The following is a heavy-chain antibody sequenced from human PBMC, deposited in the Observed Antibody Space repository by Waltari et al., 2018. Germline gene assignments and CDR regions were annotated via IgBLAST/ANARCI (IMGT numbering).Heavy chain of an antibody. CDR2: IYTSGST. V-gene: IGHV4-4*07. D-gene: IGHD3-3*01. CDR1: GGSISSYY. Sequence: QVQLQESGPGLVKPSETLSLTCTVSGGSISSYYWSWIRQPAGKGLEWIGRIYTSGSTNYTPSLKSRVTMSVDTSKNQFSLKLSSVTAADTAVYYCARARHDFWSGSSYNWFDPWGQGTLVTVSS. J-gene: IGHJ5*02. CDR3: ARARHDFWSGSSYNWFDP.